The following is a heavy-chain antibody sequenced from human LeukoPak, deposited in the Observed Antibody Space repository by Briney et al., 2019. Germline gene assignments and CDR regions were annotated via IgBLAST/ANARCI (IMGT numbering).Heavy chain of an antibody. D-gene: IGHD4-11*01. CDR3: ARRAYSDYGGVSVDP. V-gene: IGHV4-39*01. CDR2: IYYSGST. Sequence: SETLSLTCTVSGGSISGSSYYWGWIRQRPGKGLEWIGSIYYSGSTYYNPSLKSRVTISVDTSKNQFSLKLSSVTAADTAVYYCARRAYSDYGGVSVDPWGQGTLVTVSS. J-gene: IGHJ5*02. CDR1: GGSISGSSYY.